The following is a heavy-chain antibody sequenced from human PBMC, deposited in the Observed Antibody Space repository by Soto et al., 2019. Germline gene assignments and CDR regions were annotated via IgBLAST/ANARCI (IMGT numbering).Heavy chain of an antibody. CDR2: IWYDGSNK. Sequence: GGSLRLSCAASGFTFSSYGMHWVRQAPGKGLEWVAVIWYDGSNKYYADSVKGRFTISRDNSKNTLYLQMNSLRAEDTAVYYCARDSGYSSGSPLAYGMDVWGQGTTVTVSS. J-gene: IGHJ6*02. V-gene: IGHV3-33*01. D-gene: IGHD5-18*01. CDR3: ARDSGYSSGSPLAYGMDV. CDR1: GFTFSSYG.